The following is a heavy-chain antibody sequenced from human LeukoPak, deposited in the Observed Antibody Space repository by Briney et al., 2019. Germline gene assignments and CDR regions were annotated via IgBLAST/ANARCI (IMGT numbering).Heavy chain of an antibody. CDR2: IIPIFGTA. J-gene: IGHJ4*02. CDR1: GGTFSSYA. V-gene: IGHV1-69*13. D-gene: IGHD2-2*01. CDR3: ARRVRPDCSSTSCTTPYFDY. Sequence: ASVKVSCKASGGTFSSYAISWVRQAPGQGLEWMGGIIPIFGTANYAQKFQGRVTITADESTSTAYMELSSLRSEDTAVYYCARRVRPDCSSTSCTTPYFDYWGQGTLVTVSS.